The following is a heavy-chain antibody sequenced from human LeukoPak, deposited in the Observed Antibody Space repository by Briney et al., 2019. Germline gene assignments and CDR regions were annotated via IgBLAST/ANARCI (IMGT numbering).Heavy chain of an antibody. CDR1: GGSFSGYY. CDR3: ARGGWIQQWLPDC. CDR2: INHSGST. J-gene: IGHJ4*02. D-gene: IGHD5-18*01. V-gene: IGHV4-34*01. Sequence: SETLSLTCAVYGGSFSGYYWSWIRQPPGKGLEWIGEINHSGSTNYNPSLKSRVTISVDTSKNQFSLKLSSVTAADTAVYYCARGGWIQQWLPDCWGQGTLVTVSS.